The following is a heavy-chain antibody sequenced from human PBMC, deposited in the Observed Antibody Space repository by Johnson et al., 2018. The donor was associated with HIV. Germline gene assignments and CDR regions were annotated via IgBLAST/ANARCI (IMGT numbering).Heavy chain of an antibody. V-gene: IGHV3-30*03. CDR1: GFTFSRYA. J-gene: IGHJ3*01. Sequence: QMQLVESGGGLVQPGGSLRLSCVASGFTFSRYAMNWVRQTPGKGLEWVAVISYDGTNADYGDSLKGRFTMSRDNSKNTIYLQMNSLRLEDTAVYYCARDSIERDGSDWYDRRGGFDLWGQGTRVTVSS. D-gene: IGHD6-19*01. CDR2: ISYDGTNA. CDR3: ARDSIERDGSDWYDRRGGFDL.